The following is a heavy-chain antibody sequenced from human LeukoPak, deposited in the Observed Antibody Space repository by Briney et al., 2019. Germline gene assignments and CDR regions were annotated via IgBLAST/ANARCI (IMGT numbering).Heavy chain of an antibody. V-gene: IGHV3-23*01. CDR2: IRDSGSST. J-gene: IGHJ4*02. CDR3: AKYGPQDSGSSHFDY. D-gene: IGHD1-26*01. CDR1: GFTFSSYA. Sequence: GGSLRLSCAASGFTFSSYAMRWVRQAPGKGLEWVSAIRDSGSSTHYADSVKGRFTTSRDNSKNTLFLQMNSLRAEDTAIYYCAKYGPQDSGSSHFDYWGQGALVTVSS.